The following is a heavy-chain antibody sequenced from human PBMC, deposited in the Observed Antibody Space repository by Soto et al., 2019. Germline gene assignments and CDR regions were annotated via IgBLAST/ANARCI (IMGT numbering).Heavy chain of an antibody. V-gene: IGHV3-23*01. Sequence: EVQLLESGGGLVQPGGSLRLSCAASGLTFSSYAMRWVRQAPGKGLEWVSGISGSGISTYYADSVKGRFTISRDNSNNTLYLQMNSLRAEDTAVYYCAKNSESSAYSSFDYWGQGTLVTVSS. CDR3: AKNSESSAYSSFDY. J-gene: IGHJ4*02. D-gene: IGHD3-22*01. CDR2: ISGSGIST. CDR1: GLTFSSYA.